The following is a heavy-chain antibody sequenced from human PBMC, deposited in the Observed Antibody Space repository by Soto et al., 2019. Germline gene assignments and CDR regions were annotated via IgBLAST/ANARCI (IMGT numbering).Heavy chain of an antibody. V-gene: IGHV1-69*01. J-gene: IGHJ6*02. CDR1: GGTFSSYA. CDR3: ARDRIAAADIYYYGMDV. CDR2: IIPIFGTA. Sequence: QVQLVQSGAEVKKPGSSVKVSCKASGGTFSSYAISWVRQAPGQGLEWMGGIIPIFGTANYAQKFQGRVTIPEDESTSTAYMELSSLRSEDTAVYYCARDRIAAADIYYYGMDVWGQGTTVTVSS. D-gene: IGHD6-13*01.